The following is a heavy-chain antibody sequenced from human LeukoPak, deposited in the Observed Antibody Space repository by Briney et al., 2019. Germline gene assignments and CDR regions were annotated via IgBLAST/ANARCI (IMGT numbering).Heavy chain of an antibody. CDR3: AREGQLLLDY. CDR1: GFTFSSYG. D-gene: IGHD2-2*01. J-gene: IGHJ4*02. V-gene: IGHV3-23*01. Sequence: PGGSLRLSCAASGFTFSSYGMHWVRQAPGKGLEWVSAISGSGGSTYYADSVKGRFTISRDNSKNTLYLQMNSPRAEDTAVYYCAREGQLLLDYWGQGTLVTVSS. CDR2: ISGSGGST.